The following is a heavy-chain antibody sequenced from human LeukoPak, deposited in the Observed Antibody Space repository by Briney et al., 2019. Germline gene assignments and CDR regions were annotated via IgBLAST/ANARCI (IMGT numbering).Heavy chain of an antibody. CDR1: GFTFSNFG. CDR3: AKDASTTSRTLDI. CDR2: IRYGGTGD. D-gene: IGHD2/OR15-2a*01. V-gene: IGHV3-30*02. Sequence: GGSLRLSCAASGFTFSNFGMHWVRQAPGKGLEWVAFIRYGGTGDYYPDSVEGQFTVSRDNSKNTLFLQMNSLRHEDTAVYFCAKDASTTSRTLDIWGQGTLVTVSS. J-gene: IGHJ3*02.